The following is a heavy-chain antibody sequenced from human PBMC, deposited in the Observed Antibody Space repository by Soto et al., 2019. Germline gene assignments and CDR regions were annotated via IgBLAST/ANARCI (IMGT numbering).Heavy chain of an antibody. J-gene: IGHJ6*04. CDR1: GGSISSYY. CDR3: ARLLGGDYSSSFVDV. Sequence: AETLSLTCTVSGGSISSYYWSWIRQPPGKGLEWIGYIYYSGSTNYNPSLKSRVTISVDTSKNQFSLKLSSVTAADTAVYYCARLLGGDYSSSFVDVWGKGTTVTVSS. CDR2: IYYSGST. D-gene: IGHD4-17*01. V-gene: IGHV4-59*08.